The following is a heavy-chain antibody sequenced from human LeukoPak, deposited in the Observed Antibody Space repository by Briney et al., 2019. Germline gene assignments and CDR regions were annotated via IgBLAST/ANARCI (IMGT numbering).Heavy chain of an antibody. CDR1: GFTFSSYS. V-gene: IGHV3-21*04. Sequence: GGSLRLSCAASGFTFSSYSMNWVRQAPGKGLEWVSSISSSSSYIYYADSVKGRFTISRDNAKNSLYLQMNSLRAEDTAVYYCAKGVRVEMATIPWFDPWGQGTLVTVSS. CDR2: ISSSSSYI. CDR3: AKGVRVEMATIPWFDP. D-gene: IGHD5-24*01. J-gene: IGHJ5*02.